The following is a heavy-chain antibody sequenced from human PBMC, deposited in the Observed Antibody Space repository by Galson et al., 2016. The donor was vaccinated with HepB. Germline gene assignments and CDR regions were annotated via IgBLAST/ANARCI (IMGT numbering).Heavy chain of an antibody. CDR2: ISSSGSTV. CDR1: YY. V-gene: IGHV3-11*04. CDR3: ARGDYRVTTSGTYFDH. J-gene: IGHJ4*02. Sequence: YYWGWIRQPPGKGLECISYISSSGSTVYYADSVKGRFTISRDNAKNSLSLQMNSLRAEDTAVYYCARGDYRVTTSGTYFDHWGQGTLVTVSS. D-gene: IGHD1-1*01.